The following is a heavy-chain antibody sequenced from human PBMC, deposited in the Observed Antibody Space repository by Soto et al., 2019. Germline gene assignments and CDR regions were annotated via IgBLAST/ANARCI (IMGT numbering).Heavy chain of an antibody. J-gene: IGHJ4*02. V-gene: IGHV3-23*01. CDR2: ISGSGGST. D-gene: IGHD3-10*01. CDR3: AKARGSGSFDY. CDR1: GFTFSSYA. Sequence: GGSLRLSCAASGFTFSSYAMSWVRQAPGKGLEWVTAISGSGGSTYYADSVKGRFTISRDNSKNTLYLQMNSLRAEDTAVYYYAKARGSGSFDYWGQGTLVTVSS.